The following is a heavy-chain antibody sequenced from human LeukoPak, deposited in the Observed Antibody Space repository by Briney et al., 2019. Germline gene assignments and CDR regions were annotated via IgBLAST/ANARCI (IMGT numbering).Heavy chain of an antibody. J-gene: IGHJ6*04. Sequence: PGGSLRLSCAASGFTFSSYSMNWVRQAPGKGLEWVSSISSSSSYIYYADSVKGRFTISRDNAKNSLYLQMNSLRAEDTAVYYCARDRAWFGELPVDVWGKGTTVTISS. CDR3: ARDRAWFGELPVDV. D-gene: IGHD3-10*01. CDR2: ISSSSSYI. CDR1: GFTFSSYS. V-gene: IGHV3-21*01.